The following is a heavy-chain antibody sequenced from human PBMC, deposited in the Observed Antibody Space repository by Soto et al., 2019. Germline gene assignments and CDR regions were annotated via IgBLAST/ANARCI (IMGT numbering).Heavy chain of an antibody. J-gene: IGHJ4*02. V-gene: IGHV4-30-4*01. CDR3: ARGSYYYDSSRYYHY. CDR1: GGSIRSGDYY. D-gene: IGHD3-22*01. CDR2: IYYSGST. Sequence: SETMSLTCTVSGGSIRSGDYYWSWIRQPPGKGLEWIGYIYYSGSTYYNPSLKSRVTISVDTSKNQFSLKLSSVTAADTAVYYCARGSYYYDSSRYYHYWGQGTLVTV.